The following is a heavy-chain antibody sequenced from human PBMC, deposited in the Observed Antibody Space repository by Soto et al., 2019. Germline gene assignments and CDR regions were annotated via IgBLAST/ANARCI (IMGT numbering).Heavy chain of an antibody. J-gene: IGHJ6*02. D-gene: IGHD6-19*01. V-gene: IGHV4-59*01. Sequence: SETLSLTCTVSCGSISSYYWSWIRQPPGKGLEWIGYIYYSGSTNYNPSLKSRVTISVDTSKNQFSLKLSSVTAADTAVYYCATDRGVIAVAGRRGYYYGTDVWGQGTTVTVSS. CDR1: CGSISSYY. CDR3: ATDRGVIAVAGRRGYYYGTDV. CDR2: IYYSGST.